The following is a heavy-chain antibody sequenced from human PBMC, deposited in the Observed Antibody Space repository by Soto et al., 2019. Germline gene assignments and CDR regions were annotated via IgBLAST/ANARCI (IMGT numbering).Heavy chain of an antibody. V-gene: IGHV4-39*01. CDR2: IYYGGST. D-gene: IGHD1-26*01. CDR3: AGPHRSRFDY. CDR1: GGSISSSSYY. Sequence: QLQLQESGPGLVKPSETLSLTCNVSGGSISSSSYYWGWIRQPPGKGLEWIGNIYYGGSTSYNPSLKSRVAISVDASKNQFSLKLSSVTAADTAVYYCAGPHRSRFDYWGQGTLVTVSS. J-gene: IGHJ4*02.